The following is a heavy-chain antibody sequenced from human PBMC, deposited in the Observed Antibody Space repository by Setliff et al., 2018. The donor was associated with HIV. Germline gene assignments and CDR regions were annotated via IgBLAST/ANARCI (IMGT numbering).Heavy chain of an antibody. CDR1: GFSLSTSGMC. CDR3: ARMRGGDCYPGFDY. J-gene: IGHJ4*02. CDR2: IDWDDDK. Sequence: SGPTLVNPTQSLTLTCTFSGFSLSTSGMCVSWIRQPPGKALEWLARIDWDDDKYYSTSLKTRLTISKDTSKNQVVLTMTNMDPVDTATYYCARMRGGDCYPGFDYWGQGTLVTVSS. D-gene: IGHD2-21*02. V-gene: IGHV2-70*11.